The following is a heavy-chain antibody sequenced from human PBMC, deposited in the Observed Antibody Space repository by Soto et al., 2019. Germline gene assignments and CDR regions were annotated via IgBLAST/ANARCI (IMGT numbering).Heavy chain of an antibody. J-gene: IGHJ6*02. CDR3: ARASAYGTDYYYGMDV. D-gene: IGHD1-26*01. Sequence: QVQLQESGPGLVKPSQTLSLTCTVSGGSISSGDYYWSWIRQPPGKGLEWIGYIYYSGSTYYNPSLKSGVTISVDTSKNQFSLKLSSVTAADTAVYYCARASAYGTDYYYGMDVWGQGTTVTVSS. CDR1: GGSISSGDYY. CDR2: IYYSGST. V-gene: IGHV4-30-4*01.